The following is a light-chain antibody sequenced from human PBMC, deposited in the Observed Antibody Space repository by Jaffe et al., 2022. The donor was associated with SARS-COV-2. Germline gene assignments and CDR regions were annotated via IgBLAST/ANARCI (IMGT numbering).Light chain of an antibody. CDR1: SSDIGGYNY. CDR2: DVS. J-gene: IGLJ3*02. CDR3: SSYTSRKTLL. Sequence: QSALTQPASVSGSPGQSITFSCTGTSSDIGGYNYVSWYQQHPGKAPKLIISDVSDRPSGVPDRFSGSKSGNTASLTISGLQAEDEADYYCSSYTSRKTLLFGGGTKLTVL. V-gene: IGLV2-14*01.